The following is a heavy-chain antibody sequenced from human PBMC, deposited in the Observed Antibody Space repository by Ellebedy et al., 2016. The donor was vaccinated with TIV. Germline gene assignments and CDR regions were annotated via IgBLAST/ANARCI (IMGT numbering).Heavy chain of an antibody. CDR1: GFIFSNYG. CDR3: ARNRHVERGDCLDY. J-gene: IGHJ4*02. D-gene: IGHD2-21*02. V-gene: IGHV3-33*01. Sequence: GESLKISCEASGFIFSNYGMHWVRQAPGKGLEWVAFIWYDGGNKYYADSVKGRFTISGDNSKNTLYLQMNNVGAEDTAVFYCARNRHVERGDCLDYWGQGTLVTVSS. CDR2: IWYDGGNK.